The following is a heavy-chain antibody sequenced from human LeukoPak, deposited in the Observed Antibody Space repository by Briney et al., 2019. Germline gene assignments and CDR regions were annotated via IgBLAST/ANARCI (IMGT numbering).Heavy chain of an antibody. CDR3: VRDPYDNSGYSFGAFDI. D-gene: IGHD3-22*01. CDR1: GFTFSTSW. Sequence: SGGSLRLSCAASGFTFSTSWMTWVRQAPGKGLEWVGNIKRDGSEEYYVDSVKGRFTISRDNAKNSLYLQMSTLRVEDTAVYYCVRDPYDNSGYSFGAFDIWGQGALVTVSS. CDR2: IKRDGSEE. V-gene: IGHV3-7*01. J-gene: IGHJ3*02.